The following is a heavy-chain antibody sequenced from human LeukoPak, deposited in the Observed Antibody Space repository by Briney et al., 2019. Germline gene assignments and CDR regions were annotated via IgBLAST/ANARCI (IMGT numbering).Heavy chain of an antibody. V-gene: IGHV1-2*02. Sequence: ASVKVSCKASGYTFTGYYMHWVRQAPGQGLEWMGWINPNSGGTNYAQKFQGRVTMTTDTSTSTAYMELRSLRSDDTAVYYCARAELAVAGSDYWDQGTLVTVSS. J-gene: IGHJ4*02. CDR1: GYTFTGYY. CDR3: ARAELAVAGSDY. D-gene: IGHD6-19*01. CDR2: INPNSGGT.